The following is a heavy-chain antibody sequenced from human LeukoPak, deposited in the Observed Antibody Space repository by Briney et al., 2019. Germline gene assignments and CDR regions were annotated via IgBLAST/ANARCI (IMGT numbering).Heavy chain of an antibody. CDR1: GFTFSNFG. D-gene: IGHD2-8*01. CDR2: ISSSSSTI. Sequence: QPGGSLRLSCAASGFTFSNFGMNWVRQAPGQGLEWVSSISSSSSTIYYADSVKGRFTISRDNAKNSLYLQMNSLRAEDTAVYYCAGSVFDYWGQGTLVTVSS. J-gene: IGHJ4*02. CDR3: AGSVFDY. V-gene: IGHV3-48*01.